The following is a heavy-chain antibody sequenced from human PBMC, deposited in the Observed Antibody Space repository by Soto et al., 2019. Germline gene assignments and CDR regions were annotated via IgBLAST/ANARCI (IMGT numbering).Heavy chain of an antibody. Sequence: GGSLRLSCAASGFTVSSNYMSWVRQAPGKGLEWVSVIYSGGSTYYADSVKGRFTISRHNSKNTLYLQMNSLRAEDTAVYYCARVGHCSSTSCYGVHYYYYYYMDVWGKGTTVTVSS. J-gene: IGHJ6*03. CDR2: IYSGGST. CDR3: ARVGHCSSTSCYGVHYYYYYYMDV. CDR1: GFTVSSNY. D-gene: IGHD2-2*01. V-gene: IGHV3-53*04.